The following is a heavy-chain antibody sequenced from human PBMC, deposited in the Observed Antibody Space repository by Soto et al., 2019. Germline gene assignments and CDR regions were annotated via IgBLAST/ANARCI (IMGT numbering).Heavy chain of an antibody. Sequence: QVQLVESGGGVVQPGRSLRLSCAASGFNFSTYTMDWVRQAPGKGPEWVAVMSYDGSNTYYADSVKGRFTISRDNSKNTLYLQMNSLRPADTGVYYCAKRKRGAPVSYFDFWGQGTLVTVSS. CDR2: MSYDGSNT. V-gene: IGHV3-30*18. CDR1: GFNFSTYT. CDR3: AKRKRGAPVSYFDF. J-gene: IGHJ4*02. D-gene: IGHD1-26*01.